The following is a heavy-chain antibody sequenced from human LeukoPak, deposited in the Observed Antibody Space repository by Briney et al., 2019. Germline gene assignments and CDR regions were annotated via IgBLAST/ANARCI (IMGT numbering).Heavy chain of an antibody. Sequence: GGSLRLSCAVSGFTFSRSWMSWVRQAPGKGLEWVSVIYSGGSTYYADSVRGRFTISRDSSKNTLYLQMDSLRAEDTAVYYCAREYTHGSLGYWGQGTLVTVSS. D-gene: IGHD2-2*02. V-gene: IGHV3-53*01. J-gene: IGHJ4*02. CDR3: AREYTHGSLGY. CDR2: IYSGGST. CDR1: GFTFSRSW.